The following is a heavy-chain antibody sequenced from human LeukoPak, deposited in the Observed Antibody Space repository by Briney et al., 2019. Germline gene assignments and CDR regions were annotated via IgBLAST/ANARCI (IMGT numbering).Heavy chain of an antibody. CDR2: VSSDGTT. D-gene: IGHD2-15*01. CDR3: ARLDCFVEGCYNH. J-gene: IGHJ1*01. V-gene: IGHV4-59*08. CDR1: GASVTSSY. Sequence: NPSETLSLTCSVSGASVTSSYWNWIRQPPGKGLEWIGYVSSDGTTNYIPSLRSRVVMSVDTAKNDISLNLTSVTAADAAIYYCARLDCFVEGCYNHWGRGTLVTVSS.